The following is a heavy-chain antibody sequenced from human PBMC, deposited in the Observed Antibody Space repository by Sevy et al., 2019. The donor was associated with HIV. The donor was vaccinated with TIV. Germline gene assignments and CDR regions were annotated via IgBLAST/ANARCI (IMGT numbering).Heavy chain of an antibody. CDR3: AGENAWGRGYS. J-gene: IGHJ4*02. Sequence: SVTLSLTCTVSGGSITSLYWNWIRQPPGKGLEWIANIYYNGHINYNPSFKRRFTLSLDTSKNQFSLRLSSVTAADTAMYYCAGENAWGRGYSWGQGTLVTVSS. D-gene: IGHD1-26*01. CDR2: IYYNGHI. V-gene: IGHV4-59*11. CDR1: GGSITSLY.